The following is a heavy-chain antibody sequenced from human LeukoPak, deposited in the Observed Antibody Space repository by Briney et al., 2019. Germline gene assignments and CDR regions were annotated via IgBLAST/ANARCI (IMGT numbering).Heavy chain of an antibody. CDR3: VRVFLESLTAGYFDH. D-gene: IGHD3-3*01. CDR1: GVTFSSYW. Sequence: GGSLRLSCAASGVTFSSYWMSWVRQAPGKGLEWVAVISYDGRQKYYADSVKGRFTISRDNSKDTVYLQMNSLRDEDSATYYCVRVFLESLTAGYFDHWGQGTLVTVSP. V-gene: IGHV3-30*03. CDR2: ISYDGRQK. J-gene: IGHJ4*02.